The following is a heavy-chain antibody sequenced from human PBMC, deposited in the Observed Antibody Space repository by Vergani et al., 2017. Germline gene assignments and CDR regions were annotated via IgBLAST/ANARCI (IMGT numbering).Heavy chain of an antibody. CDR1: VFSFSTYL. J-gene: IGHJ4*02. V-gene: IGHV3-30*02. Sequence: QVQLVESGGGVVQPGESLRLSCAASVFSFSTYLMHWVRPAPGKGLEWVAFIQKNGIDKFYADPVRGRFNISRDISKTTLYLEMNSLSAEDTALYHCVKDHPGFDGWGRGTLVSVS. CDR2: IQKNGIDK. CDR3: VKDHPGFDG.